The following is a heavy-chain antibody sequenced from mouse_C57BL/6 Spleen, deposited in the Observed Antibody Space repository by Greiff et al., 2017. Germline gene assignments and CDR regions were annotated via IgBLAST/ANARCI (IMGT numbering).Heavy chain of an antibody. J-gene: IGHJ1*03. CDR1: GYAFSSYW. CDR3: ARVEVRRRGYFDV. V-gene: IGHV1-80*01. CDR2: IYPGDGDT. Sequence: QVQLQQSGAELVKPGASVKISCKASGYAFSSYWMNWVKQRPGKGLEWIGQIYPGDGDTNYNGKFKGKATLTADKSSSTAYMQLSSLTSEDSAVYLCARVEVRRRGYFDVWGTGTTVTVSS. D-gene: IGHD2-14*01.